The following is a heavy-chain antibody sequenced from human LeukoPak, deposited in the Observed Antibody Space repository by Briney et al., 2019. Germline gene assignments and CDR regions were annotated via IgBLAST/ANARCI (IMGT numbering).Heavy chain of an antibody. D-gene: IGHD5-18*01. CDR3: ARENGGYSPT. CDR1: GGSFSGYY. CDR2: IYTTGST. V-gene: IGHV4-4*07. Sequence: SETLSLTCAVYGGSFSGYYWSWLRQPAGKGLEWIGRIYTTGSTNYNPSLRSRVTMSVDTSKNQFSLKLTSVTAADTAVYYCARENGGYSPTWGQGTLVTVSS. J-gene: IGHJ5*02.